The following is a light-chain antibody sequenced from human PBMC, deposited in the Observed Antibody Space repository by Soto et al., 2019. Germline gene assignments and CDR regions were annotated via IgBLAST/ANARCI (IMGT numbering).Light chain of an antibody. J-gene: IGKJ2*01. Sequence: EIVLTQSPVTLSLSPGERATLSCRASQSVGNTYLAWYQQKPGQAPRLLIYGASSRATGIADRFSGSGSETDFTLTISRLEPEDFAVYFCQQYGSSPYTFGQGTKLEI. CDR2: GAS. V-gene: IGKV3-20*01. CDR3: QQYGSSPYT. CDR1: QSVGNTY.